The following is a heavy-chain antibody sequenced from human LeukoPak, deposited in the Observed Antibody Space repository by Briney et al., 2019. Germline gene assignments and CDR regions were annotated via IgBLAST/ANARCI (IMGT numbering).Heavy chain of an antibody. CDR1: VFTLSSCW. V-gene: IGHV3-7*01. J-gene: IGHJ4*02. Sequence: GGSLRLSCAASVFTLSSCWMSGVRQARGKGLEGLANIKQEGTQKNSVDSVKGRLTITRDNAKNSLYMQMNSLRAEDTAVYYCARDKVVGPSTLDHWGQGTLVTVS. D-gene: IGHD1-26*01. CDR3: ARDKVVGPSTLDH. CDR2: IKQEGTQK.